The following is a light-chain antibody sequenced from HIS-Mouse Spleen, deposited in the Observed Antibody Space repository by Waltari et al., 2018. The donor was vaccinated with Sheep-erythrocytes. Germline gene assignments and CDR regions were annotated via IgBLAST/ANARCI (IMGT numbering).Light chain of an antibody. J-gene: IGKJ3*01. Sequence: WRTQSPCLLSASTLDSGTIRCRMSQGISSYLAWYQQKPGKAPELLISAASTLQRGVPSSFSGSGSGTDSTLTISCLQSEDFATYYCQQYHSFPFTFGPGPKVDIK. V-gene: IGKV1D-8*02. CDR1: QGISSY. CDR3: QQYHSFPFT. CDR2: AAS.